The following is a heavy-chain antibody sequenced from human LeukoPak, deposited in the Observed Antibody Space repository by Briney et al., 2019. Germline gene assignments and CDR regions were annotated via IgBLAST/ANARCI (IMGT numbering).Heavy chain of an antibody. CDR1: GFTLSSYS. V-gene: IGHV3-21*01. CDR3: ASHQYSGSYYVDY. J-gene: IGHJ4*02. D-gene: IGHD1-26*01. Sequence: GGSLRLFCADSGFTLSSYSMNWVRQAPGKGLEWVSSISSSSSYIYYADSVKGRFTISRDNAKNSLYLQMNSLRAEDTAVYYCASHQYSGSYYVDYWGQGTLVTVSS. CDR2: ISSSSSYI.